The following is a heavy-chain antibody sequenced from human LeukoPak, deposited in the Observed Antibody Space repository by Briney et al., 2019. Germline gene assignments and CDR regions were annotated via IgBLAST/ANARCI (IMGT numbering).Heavy chain of an antibody. CDR1: GFSFSRNN. D-gene: IGHD6-13*01. CDR3: ARDFTIAAAGADY. Sequence: GGSLRLSCAASGFSFSRNNMNWVRQAPGKGLEWVSHVSRSSSSKYYAGSVKGRFTISRDNAKNSLYLQTNSLRAEDTAVYYCARDFTIAAAGADYWGQGTLVTVSS. V-gene: IGHV3-48*04. CDR2: VSRSSSSK. J-gene: IGHJ4*02.